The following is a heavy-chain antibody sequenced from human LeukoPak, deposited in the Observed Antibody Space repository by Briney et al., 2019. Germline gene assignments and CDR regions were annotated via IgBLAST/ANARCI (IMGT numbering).Heavy chain of an antibody. J-gene: IGHJ4*02. CDR2: ISSSGTTI. CDR1: GFIFSNYE. CDR3: ARGDYGDYNFPFDY. D-gene: IGHD4-17*01. Sequence: GSLRLSCAASGFIFSNYEVNWVRQAPGKGLEWVSYISSSGTTIYYADSVKGRFTISRDNAKDSLYLQMNSLRAEDTAVYYCARGDYGDYNFPFDYWGQGTLATVSS. V-gene: IGHV3-48*03.